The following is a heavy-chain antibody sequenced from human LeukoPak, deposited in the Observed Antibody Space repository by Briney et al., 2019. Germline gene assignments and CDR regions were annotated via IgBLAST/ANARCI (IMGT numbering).Heavy chain of an antibody. CDR3: ARNRPGYYYYGMDV. CDR2: INHSGST. J-gene: IGHJ6*04. V-gene: IGHV4-34*01. D-gene: IGHD1-14*01. Sequence: WETLSLTCAVYGGSFSGYYWSWIRQPPGKGLEWIGEINHSGSTNYNPSLKIRVTISVDTSKIQFSLKLSSVTAADTAVYYCARNRPGYYYYGMDVWGKGTTVTVSS. CDR1: GGSFSGYY.